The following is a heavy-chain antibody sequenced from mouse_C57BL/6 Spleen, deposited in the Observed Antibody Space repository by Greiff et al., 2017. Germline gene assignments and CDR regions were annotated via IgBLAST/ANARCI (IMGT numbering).Heavy chain of an antibody. CDR3: ARDRGSNYVGWYFDV. J-gene: IGHJ1*03. D-gene: IGHD2-5*01. Sequence: EVKLVESGGGLVKPGGSLKLSCAASGFTFSSYAMSWVRQTPEKRLEWVATISDGGSYTYYPDNVKGRFTFSRDNAKNNLYLQMSHLKSEDTAMYYCARDRGSNYVGWYFDVWGTGTTVTVSS. CDR1: GFTFSSYA. CDR2: ISDGGSYT. V-gene: IGHV5-4*01.